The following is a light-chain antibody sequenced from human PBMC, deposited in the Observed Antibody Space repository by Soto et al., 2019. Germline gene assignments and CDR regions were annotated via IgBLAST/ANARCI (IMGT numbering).Light chain of an antibody. CDR1: QSDSDNY. Sequence: EIVLTQSPGTLSLSPGERATLSCRASQSDSDNYLAWYKQKPGQAPRLLIYGASSRATGIPDRFSGSGSGTDFTLTISRLEPEDFAVYYCQQYGSSPRTLGGGTKVDIK. J-gene: IGKJ4*01. CDR3: QQYGSSPRT. V-gene: IGKV3-20*01. CDR2: GAS.